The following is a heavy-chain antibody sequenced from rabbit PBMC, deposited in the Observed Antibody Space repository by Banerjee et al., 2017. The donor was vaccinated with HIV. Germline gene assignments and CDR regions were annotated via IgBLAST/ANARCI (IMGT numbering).Heavy chain of an antibody. Sequence: QSLEESGGDLVKPGASLTLTCTASGFSFSDSHYMCWVRQAPGKGLEWIACIYTDSGITYYASWARGRFTISKTLSTTVTLQMTSLTAADTATYFCARDLSYYYDMDLWGPGTLVTVS. CDR2: IYTDSGIT. J-gene: IGHJ6*01. CDR1: GFSFSDSHY. CDR3: ARDLSYYYDMDL. V-gene: IGHV1S40*01.